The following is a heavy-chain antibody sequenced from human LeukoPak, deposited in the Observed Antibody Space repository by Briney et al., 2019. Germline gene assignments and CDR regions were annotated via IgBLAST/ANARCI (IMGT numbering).Heavy chain of an antibody. Sequence: GGSLRLSCAASGFTFSDYAMTWVRQAPGKGLEWVSSISGSGASTYYADSVKGRFTISRDISKNTLYLQMSSLRAEDAAVYYCAKGEGAYYYYGADVWGQGTTVTVSS. D-gene: IGHD1-26*01. J-gene: IGHJ6*02. CDR2: ISGSGAST. CDR3: AKGEGAYYYYGADV. CDR1: GFTFSDYA. V-gene: IGHV3-23*01.